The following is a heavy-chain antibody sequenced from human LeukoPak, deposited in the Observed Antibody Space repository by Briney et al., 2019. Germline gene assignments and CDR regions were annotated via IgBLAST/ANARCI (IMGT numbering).Heavy chain of an antibody. D-gene: IGHD1-26*01. CDR2: IYTSGST. J-gene: IGHJ6*03. V-gene: IGHV4-4*07. CDR3: ARRGSYPPNYYYYYMDV. CDR1: GGSISSYY. Sequence: SETLSLTCTVSGGSISSYYWSWIRQPAGKGLEWIGRIYTSGSTNYNPSLKSRVTMSVDTSKNQFSLKLSSVTAADTAVYYCARRGSYPPNYYYYYMDVWGKGTTVTISS.